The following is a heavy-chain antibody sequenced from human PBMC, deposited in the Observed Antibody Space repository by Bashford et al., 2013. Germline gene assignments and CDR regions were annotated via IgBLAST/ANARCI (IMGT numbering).Heavy chain of an antibody. CDR2: IYYGGST. D-gene: IGHD3-3*02. V-gene: IGHV4-59*08. CDR3: ARAGGLADHFDY. Sequence: SETLSLTCTVSGGSISSYYWSWIRQPPGKGLEWIGYIYYGGSTNYNPSLKSRVTISVDTSKNQFSLKLSSVTAADTAVYYCARAGGLADHFDYWGQGTLVTVSS. J-gene: IGHJ4*02. CDR1: GGSISSYY.